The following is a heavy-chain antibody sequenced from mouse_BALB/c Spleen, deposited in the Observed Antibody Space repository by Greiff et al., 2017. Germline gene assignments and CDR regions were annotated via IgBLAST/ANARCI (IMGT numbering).Heavy chain of an antibody. CDR3: ARDDDRYFDV. CDR2: ISSGGST. D-gene: IGHD2-3*01. J-gene: IGHJ1*01. CDR1: GFTFSSYA. Sequence: EVQGVESGGGLVKPGGSLKLSCAASGFTFSSYAMSWVRQTPEKRLEWVASISSGGSTYYPDSVKGRFTISRDNARNILYLQMSSLRSEDTAMYCCARDDDRYFDVWGAGTTVTVSS. V-gene: IGHV5-6-5*01.